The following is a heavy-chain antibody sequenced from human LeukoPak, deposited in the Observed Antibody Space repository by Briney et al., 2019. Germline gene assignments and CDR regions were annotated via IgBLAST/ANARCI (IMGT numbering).Heavy chain of an antibody. CDR2: ISAYNGNT. V-gene: IGHV1-18*01. D-gene: IGHD6-19*01. Sequence: ASVKVSCKASGYTFTSYGISWVRQAPGQGLEWMGWISAYNGNTNYAQKLQGRVTMTTDTSTSTAYMELRSLRSDDTAVYYCARDLAQGIAVAGTGAPADYWGQGTLVTVSS. CDR3: ARDLAQGIAVAGTGAPADY. J-gene: IGHJ4*02. CDR1: GYTFTSYG.